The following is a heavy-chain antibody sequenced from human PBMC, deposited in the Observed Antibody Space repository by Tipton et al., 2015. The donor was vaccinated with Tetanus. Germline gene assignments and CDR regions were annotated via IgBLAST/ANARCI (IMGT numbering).Heavy chain of an antibody. J-gene: IGHJ4*02. CDR3: AKVRGTLRYSFDN. V-gene: IGHV3-21*04. CDR1: EFTFSTYS. D-gene: IGHD1-26*01. Sequence: SLRLSCVVSEFTFSTYSMNRVRQAPGKGLEWVASISGTGKYIYYADSVKGRFIISRDNAKNSLYLQMNSLRAEDTAVYYCAKVRGTLRYSFDNWGQGTLVTVSS. CDR2: ISGTGKYI.